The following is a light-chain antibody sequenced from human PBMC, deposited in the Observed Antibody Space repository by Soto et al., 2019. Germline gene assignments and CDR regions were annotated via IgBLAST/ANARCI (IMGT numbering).Light chain of an antibody. CDR1: QSVSSSY. J-gene: IGKJ5*01. CDR2: GAS. V-gene: IGKV3-20*01. CDR3: QQYGRSPQIT. Sequence: EIVLTQSPGTLSLSPGERATLSCRARQSVSSSYLAWYQQKPGQAPRLLIYGASTRATGIPDRFSGSGSGTDSTLTISRLEPEDFAVYYCQQYGRSPQITFGQGTRLEIK.